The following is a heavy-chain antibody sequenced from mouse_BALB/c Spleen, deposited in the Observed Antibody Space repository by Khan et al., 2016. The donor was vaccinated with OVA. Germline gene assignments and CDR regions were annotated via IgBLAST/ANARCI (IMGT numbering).Heavy chain of an antibody. CDR2: INPSTGYS. Sequence: VQLQESGAELAKPGASVKMSCKASGYTFTNYWMHWVKQRPGQGLEWIGYINPSTGYSEYNQKFKDKATLTAEKSSSTAYIQLSSLTSEDSAVXYCANHGSSSAWLTYWGQGTLVTVSA. D-gene: IGHD1-1*01. J-gene: IGHJ3*01. CDR3: ANHGSSSAWLTY. CDR1: GYTFTNYW. V-gene: IGHV1-7*01.